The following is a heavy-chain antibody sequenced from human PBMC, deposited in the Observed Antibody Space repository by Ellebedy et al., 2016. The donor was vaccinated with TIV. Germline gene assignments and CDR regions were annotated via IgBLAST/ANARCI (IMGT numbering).Heavy chain of an antibody. D-gene: IGHD3-16*01. V-gene: IGHV4-39*07. CDR2: IYYGGPT. CDR1: GGSISSSTYY. Sequence: GSLRLSCTVSGGSISSSTYYWGWIRQPPGKGLEWIGSIYYGGPTYCNPSLRSRLSISLDTSKKQFSLKMNSLTAADTAVYFCAAQSRDYVWDGDHWGQGTLVTVSS. CDR3: AAQSRDYVWDGDH. J-gene: IGHJ4*02.